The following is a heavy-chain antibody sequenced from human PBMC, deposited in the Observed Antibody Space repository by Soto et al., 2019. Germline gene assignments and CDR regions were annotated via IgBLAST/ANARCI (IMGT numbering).Heavy chain of an antibody. V-gene: IGHV4-30-4*01. J-gene: IGHJ5*02. CDR1: GVSVTNGDYY. Sequence: PSETLSLTCAVSGVSVTNGDYYWSWMRQSPGKGLEWIGNIYYSETTSYNPSLNSRLSISIDTSRNQFSLQLTSVTAADTAIYYCARQRRGGYWFGPWGQGTLVTVSS. CDR2: IYYSETT. CDR3: ARQRRGGYWFGP.